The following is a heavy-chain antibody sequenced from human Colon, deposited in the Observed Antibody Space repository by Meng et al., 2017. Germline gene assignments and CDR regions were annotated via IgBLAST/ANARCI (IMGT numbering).Heavy chain of an antibody. Sequence: EGQLVESGGGLTQPGGSLRLSCAASGFTFSNYWMHWVRQAPGKGPVWVSNINTDGSSTHYAASVRGRFTISRDNAKNTLYLQMNSLRAEDTAVYYCAKDLYYGSKDYWGQGTLVTVSS. CDR2: INTDGSST. V-gene: IGHV3-74*01. J-gene: IGHJ4*02. D-gene: IGHD3-10*01. CDR1: GFTFSNYW. CDR3: AKDLYYGSKDY.